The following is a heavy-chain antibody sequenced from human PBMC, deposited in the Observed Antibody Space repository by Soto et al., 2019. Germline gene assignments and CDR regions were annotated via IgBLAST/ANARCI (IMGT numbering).Heavy chain of an antibody. CDR3: ARDDHQGY. D-gene: IGHD2-2*01. J-gene: IGHJ4*02. V-gene: IGHV1-3*01. CDR1: GYTFTSYA. CDR2: INAGNGNT. Sequence: QVQLVQSGAEVKKPGASVKVSCKASGYTFTSYAMHWVRQAPGQRLEWMGWINAGNGNTKYSQKFQGRVTITRDTSASTAYTELGSLRSEDTAVYYCARDDHQGYWGQGTLVTVSS.